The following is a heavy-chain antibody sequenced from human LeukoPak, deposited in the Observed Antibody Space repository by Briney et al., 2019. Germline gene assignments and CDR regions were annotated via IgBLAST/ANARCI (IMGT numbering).Heavy chain of an antibody. J-gene: IGHJ4*02. Sequence: GGSLRLSCAAPGFNFSSYSMNWVRQAPGKGLEWVSSISSSSSFRYYADSVKGRFTISRDNAKNSLYLQMNSLRAEDTAVYYCARESSGYFYWGQGTLVTVSS. CDR2: ISSSSSFR. CDR1: GFNFSSYS. D-gene: IGHD3-22*01. CDR3: ARESSGYFY. V-gene: IGHV3-21*01.